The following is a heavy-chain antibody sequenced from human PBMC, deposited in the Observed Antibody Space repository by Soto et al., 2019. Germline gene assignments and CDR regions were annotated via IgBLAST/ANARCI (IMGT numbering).Heavy chain of an antibody. CDR1: GFTFSSYW. Sequence: GGSLRLSYAASGFTFSSYWMSWVRQAPGKGLEWVANIKQDGSEKYYVDSVKGRFTISRDNAKNSLYLQMNSLRAEDTAVYYCARVSDVGSGSYYNPYYFDYWGQGTLVTVSS. CDR2: IKQDGSEK. CDR3: ARVSDVGSGSYYNPYYFDY. J-gene: IGHJ4*02. V-gene: IGHV3-7*05. D-gene: IGHD3-10*01.